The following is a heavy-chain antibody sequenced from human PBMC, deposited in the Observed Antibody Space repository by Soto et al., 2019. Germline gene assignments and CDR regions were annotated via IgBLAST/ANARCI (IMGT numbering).Heavy chain of an antibody. Sequence: GGSLRLSCAASGFTFSSYGMHWVRQAPGKGLEWVAVISYDGSNKYYADSVKGRFTISRDNSKNTLYLQMNSLRAEDTAVYYCAKGTPLGELSLGFDYWGQGTLVTVSS. V-gene: IGHV3-30*18. CDR1: GFTFSSYG. CDR2: ISYDGSNK. J-gene: IGHJ4*02. D-gene: IGHD3-16*02. CDR3: AKGTPLGELSLGFDY.